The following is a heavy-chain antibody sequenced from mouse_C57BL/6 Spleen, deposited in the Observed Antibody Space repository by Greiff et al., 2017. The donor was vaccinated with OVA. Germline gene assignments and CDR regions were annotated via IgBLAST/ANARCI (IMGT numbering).Heavy chain of an antibody. V-gene: IGHV1-39*01. CDR3: ARPEDYDGNKVFAY. D-gene: IGHD1-1*01. CDR2: INPNYGTT. CDR1: GYSFTDYN. J-gene: IGHJ3*01. Sequence: EVQLQQSGPELVKPGASVKISCKASGYSFTDYNMNWVKQSNGKSLEWIGVINPNYGTTSYNQKFKGKATLTVDQSSSTAYMQLNSLTSEDSAVYYGARPEDYDGNKVFAYWGQGTLVTVSA.